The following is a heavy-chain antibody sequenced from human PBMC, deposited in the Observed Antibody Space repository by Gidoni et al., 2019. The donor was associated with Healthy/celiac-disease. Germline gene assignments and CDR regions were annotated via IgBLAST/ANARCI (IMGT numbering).Heavy chain of an antibody. CDR2: IYYSGST. CDR3: ARTVDYYDSSGYPRGYYFDY. Sequence: QLQLQESGPGLVKPSETLSLTCTVSGGSISSSSYYWGWIRQPPGKGLEWIGSIYYSGSTYYNPSLKSRVTISVDTSKNQFSLKLSSVTAADTAVYYCARTVDYYDSSGYPRGYYFDYWGQGTLVTVSS. V-gene: IGHV4-39*01. CDR1: GGSISSSSYY. J-gene: IGHJ4*02. D-gene: IGHD3-22*01.